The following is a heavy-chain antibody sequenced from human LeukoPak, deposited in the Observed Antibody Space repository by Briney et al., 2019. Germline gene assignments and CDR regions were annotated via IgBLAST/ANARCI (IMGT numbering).Heavy chain of an antibody. V-gene: IGHV7-4-1*02. Sequence: GASVKVSCKASGYTFTSYAMNWVRQAPGQGLEWMGWINTNTGNPTYAQGFTGRFVFSLDTSVSTAYLQISSLKAKDTAVYYCARSSGRITMVRGVSYGMDVWGQGTTVTVSS. CDR2: INTNTGNP. D-gene: IGHD3-10*01. CDR3: ARSSGRITMVRGVSYGMDV. CDR1: GYTFTSYA. J-gene: IGHJ6*02.